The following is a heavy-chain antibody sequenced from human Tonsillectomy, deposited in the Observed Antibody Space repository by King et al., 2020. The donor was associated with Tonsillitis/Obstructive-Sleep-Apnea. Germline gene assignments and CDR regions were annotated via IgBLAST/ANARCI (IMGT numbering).Heavy chain of an antibody. CDR3: AVQQDIVVVPAATTSRFQKYFDY. D-gene: IGHD2-2*01. CDR2: INHSGST. Sequence: VQLQQWGAGLLKPSETLSLTCAVYGGSFSGYYWSWIRQPPGKGLEWIGEINHSGSTNYNPSLKSRVTITVDTSKNQFSLKLSSVTAADTAVYYCAVQQDIVVVPAATTSRFQKYFDYWGQGTLVTVSS. V-gene: IGHV4-34*01. J-gene: IGHJ4*02. CDR1: GGSFSGYY.